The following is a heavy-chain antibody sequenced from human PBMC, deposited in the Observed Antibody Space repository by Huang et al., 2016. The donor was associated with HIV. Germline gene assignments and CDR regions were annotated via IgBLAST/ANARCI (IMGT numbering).Heavy chain of an antibody. Sequence: EVQLVESGGGLVQHGWSLRLSCAASGFAFFQYAVHWVRQSPGKGLEWVSGIGGNSGDIAYAASVRGRFVISRDNAKKSLYLKMNGLRFEDTALYFCVIMDDYFDYWGQGVLVGVSS. CDR1: GFAFFQYA. J-gene: IGHJ4*02. CDR3: VIMDDYFDY. CDR2: IGGNSGDI. D-gene: IGHD2-8*01. V-gene: IGHV3-9*01.